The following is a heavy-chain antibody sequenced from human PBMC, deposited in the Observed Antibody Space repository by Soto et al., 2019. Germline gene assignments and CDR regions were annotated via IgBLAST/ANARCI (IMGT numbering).Heavy chain of an antibody. V-gene: IGHV4-34*01. CDR2: INHSGST. CDR3: ARDKITGLFDY. D-gene: IGHD2-8*02. J-gene: IGHJ4*02. CDR1: GGSFSGYY. Sequence: SETLSLTCAVYGGSFSGYYWTWIRQPPGTGLEWIGEINHSGSTNYNPSLKSRVTISVDTSKNQFSLNLTSVTAADTAVYYCARDKITGLFDYWGQGTRVTVS.